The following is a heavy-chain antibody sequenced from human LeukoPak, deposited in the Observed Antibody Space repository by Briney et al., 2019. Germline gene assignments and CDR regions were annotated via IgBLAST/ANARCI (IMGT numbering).Heavy chain of an antibody. CDR1: GFTFSSYS. CDR2: ISSSSYI. V-gene: IGHV3-21*01. CDR3: ARPMTTVTTGDAFDI. J-gene: IGHJ3*02. D-gene: IGHD4-17*01. Sequence: GGSLRLSCAASGFTFSSYSMNWVRQAPGKGLEWVSSISSSSYIYHADSVKGRFTISRDNAKNSLYLQMNSLRAEDTAVYYCARPMTTVTTGDAFDIWGQGTMVTVSS.